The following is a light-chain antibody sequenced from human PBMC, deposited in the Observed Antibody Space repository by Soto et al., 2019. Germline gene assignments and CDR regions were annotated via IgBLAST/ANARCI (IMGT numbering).Light chain of an antibody. V-gene: IGLV2-14*01. J-gene: IGLJ1*01. CDR3: CSYTSSTNYV. Sequence: QAVLTQSASVSGSPGQAIAISCTGTSSDVGAYIYVSWYQHHPGKAPKVMIYEVTNRPSGVSDRFSGSKSGNTASLTISGLQAEEEADYYCCSYTSSTNYVFGTGTKVTVL. CDR1: SSDVGAYIY. CDR2: EVT.